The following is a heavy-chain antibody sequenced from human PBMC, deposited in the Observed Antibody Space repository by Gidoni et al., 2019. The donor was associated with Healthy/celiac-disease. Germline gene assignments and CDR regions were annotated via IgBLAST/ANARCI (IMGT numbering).Heavy chain of an antibody. CDR1: GFPFSSYG. CDR3: AKLAGMGGTETDY. V-gene: IGHV3-30*18. Sequence: QVQLVESGGGVVQPGRSLRLSCAASGFPFSSYGMHWVRQAPGKGLEWVAVISYDGSNKYYADSVKGRFTISRDNSKNTLYLQMNSLRAEDTAVYYCAKLAGMGGTETDYWGQGTLVTVSS. CDR2: ISYDGSNK. D-gene: IGHD1-26*01. J-gene: IGHJ4*02.